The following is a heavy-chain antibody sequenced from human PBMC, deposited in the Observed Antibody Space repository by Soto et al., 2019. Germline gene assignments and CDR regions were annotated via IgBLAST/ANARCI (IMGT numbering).Heavy chain of an antibody. CDR2: TYYRSKWYY. CDR3: ARGEQYSGRIFDY. Sequence: PSPTLSLTCAITGDSVSSNSAGWSWVRQSPSRGLEWLGRTYYRSKWYYEYAVSVRGRITINPDTSKNQYSLQLSSVTPEDTAVYFCARGEQYSGRIFDYWGQGTLVTVSS. D-gene: IGHD1-26*01. J-gene: IGHJ4*01. V-gene: IGHV6-1*01. CDR1: GDSVSSNSAG.